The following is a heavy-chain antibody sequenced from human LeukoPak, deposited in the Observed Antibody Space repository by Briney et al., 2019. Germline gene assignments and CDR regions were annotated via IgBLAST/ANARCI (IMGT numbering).Heavy chain of an antibody. Sequence: PGGSLRLSCGASGFTFSSYSMNWVRQAPGKGREWVSSISSSSSYIYYADSVKGRFTISRDNAKNSLYLQMNSLRAEDTAVYYCAGDCSSTSCYNGWGQGTLVTAS. CDR3: AGDCSSTSCYNG. V-gene: IGHV3-21*01. CDR1: GFTFSSYS. CDR2: ISSSSSYI. D-gene: IGHD2-2*02. J-gene: IGHJ4*02.